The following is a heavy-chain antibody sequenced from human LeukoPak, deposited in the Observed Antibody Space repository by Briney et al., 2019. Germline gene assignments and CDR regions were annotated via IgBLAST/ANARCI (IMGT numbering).Heavy chain of an antibody. CDR3: AKARVPTATTDVDY. Sequence: GGSLRLSCAASGFTVSSNYMTWVRQAPGKGLEWVSAISGSGGSTYYADSVKGRFTISRDNSRNTLYLQMNNLRAEDMAVYYCAKARVPTATTDVDYWGQGTLITVSS. J-gene: IGHJ4*02. CDR2: ISGSGGST. V-gene: IGHV3-23*01. CDR1: GFTVSSNY. D-gene: IGHD4-17*01.